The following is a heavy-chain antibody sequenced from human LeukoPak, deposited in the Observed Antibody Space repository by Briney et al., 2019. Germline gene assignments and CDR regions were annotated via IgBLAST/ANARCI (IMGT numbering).Heavy chain of an antibody. CDR2: ISFDGSNK. CDR3: ARDRLPPYYDFWSGYQHGAFDI. J-gene: IGHJ3*02. D-gene: IGHD3-3*01. V-gene: IGHV3-30*03. Sequence: PGRSLSLSCAASRFTFNNYGMHWVRQAPGQGLEWVAVISFDGSNKYYTDSVKGRFTISRDNSKNTLYLQMNSLRAEDTAVYYCARDRLPPYYDFWSGYQHGAFDIWGQGTMVTVSS. CDR1: RFTFNNYG.